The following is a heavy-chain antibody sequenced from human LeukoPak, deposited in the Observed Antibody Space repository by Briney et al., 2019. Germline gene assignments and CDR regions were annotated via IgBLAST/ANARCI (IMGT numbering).Heavy chain of an antibody. CDR1: GYTLTELS. Sequence: ASVKVSCEVSGYTLTELSMHWVRQAPGKGLEWMGGFDPEDGETIYAQKFQGRVTMTEDTSTDTAYMELSSLRSEDTAVYYCATDILYGSGSYTDYWGQGTLVTVSS. CDR2: FDPEDGET. CDR3: ATDILYGSGSYTDY. J-gene: IGHJ4*02. D-gene: IGHD3-10*01. V-gene: IGHV1-24*01.